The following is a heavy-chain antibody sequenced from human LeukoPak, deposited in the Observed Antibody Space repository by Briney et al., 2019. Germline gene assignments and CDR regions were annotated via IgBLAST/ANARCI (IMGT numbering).Heavy chain of an antibody. V-gene: IGHV3-53*01. J-gene: IGHJ4*02. Sequence: GGSLRLSCTVSGFSVSSNSMSWVRQAPGKGLEWVSFIYSGTTHYSDSVKGRFTISRDNSKNTLYLRMNSLRVEDTAVYYCARRAGAYSHPYDYWGQGTLVTVSS. CDR3: ARRAGAYSHPYDY. D-gene: IGHD4/OR15-4a*01. CDR1: GFSVSSNS. CDR2: IYSGTT.